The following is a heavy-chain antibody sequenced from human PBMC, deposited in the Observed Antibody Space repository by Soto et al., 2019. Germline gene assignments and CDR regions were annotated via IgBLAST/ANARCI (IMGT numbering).Heavy chain of an antibody. Sequence: SETLSLTCNVSGASLGRSNYYWDWIRQSPGKGLEWIGTTYYNGNAYYNPSLRSRVTMSVDTSKNQFSLKLMSVTAADTAVYYCARHFVAVVIKGWGYWGQGTLVTVS. V-gene: IGHV4-39*01. CDR3: ARHFVAVVIKGWGY. CDR2: TYYNGNA. D-gene: IGHD3-22*01. CDR1: GASLGRSNYY. J-gene: IGHJ4*02.